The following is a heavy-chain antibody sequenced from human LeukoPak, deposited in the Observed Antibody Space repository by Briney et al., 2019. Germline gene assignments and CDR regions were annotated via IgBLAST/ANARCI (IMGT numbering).Heavy chain of an antibody. CDR2: IYYSGST. D-gene: IGHD1-14*01. J-gene: IGHJ3*02. CDR3: ARDPRREPEAFDI. V-gene: IGHV4-30-4*08. CDR1: GGSISSGDYY. Sequence: PSETLSLTCTVSGGSISSGDYYWSWIRQPPGKGLEWIGYIYYSGSTYYNPSLKSRVTISVDTSKNQFSLKLSSVTAADTAVYYCARDPRREPEAFDIRGQGTMVTVSS.